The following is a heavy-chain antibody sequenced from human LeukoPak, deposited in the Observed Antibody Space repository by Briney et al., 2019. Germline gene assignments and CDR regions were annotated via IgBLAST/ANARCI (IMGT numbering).Heavy chain of an antibody. V-gene: IGHV1-18*01. D-gene: IGHD4-17*01. CDR2: ISAYNGNT. CDR1: GYTFTSYG. Sequence: ASVKVSCKASGYTFTSYGISWVRQATGQGLEWMGWISAYNGNTNYAQKLQGRVTMTTDTSTSTAYMELRSMRSDDTAVYYCARAHYGDYVDAFDIWGQGTMVTVSS. CDR3: ARAHYGDYVDAFDI. J-gene: IGHJ3*02.